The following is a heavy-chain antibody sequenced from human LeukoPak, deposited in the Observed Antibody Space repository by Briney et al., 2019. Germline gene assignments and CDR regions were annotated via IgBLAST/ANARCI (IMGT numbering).Heavy chain of an antibody. J-gene: IGHJ4*02. CDR1: GFTSTSSA. V-gene: IGHV1-58*02. CDR2: IVVGSGNT. CDR3: AADRYDILTGYYNC. Sequence: ASVKVSCKASGFTSTSSAMQWVRQARGQRLEWIGWIVVGSGNTNYAQKFQERVTITRDMSTSTAYMELSSLRSEDTAVYYCAADRYDILTGYYNCWGQGTLVTVSS. D-gene: IGHD3-9*01.